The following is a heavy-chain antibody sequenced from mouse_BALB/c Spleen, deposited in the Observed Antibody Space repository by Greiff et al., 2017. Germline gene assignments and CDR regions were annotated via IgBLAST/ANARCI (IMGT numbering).Heavy chain of an antibody. CDR2: ILPGSGST. V-gene: IGHV1-9*01. D-gene: IGHD2-1*01. CDR1: GYTFSSYW. CDR3: ARGGNYEYFDV. Sequence: QVQLQQSGAELMKPGASVKISCKATGYTFSSYWIEWVKQRPGHGLEWIGEILPGSGSTNYNEKFKGKATFTADTSSNTAYMQLSSLTSEDSAVYYCARGGNYEYFDVWGAGTTVTVSS. J-gene: IGHJ1*01.